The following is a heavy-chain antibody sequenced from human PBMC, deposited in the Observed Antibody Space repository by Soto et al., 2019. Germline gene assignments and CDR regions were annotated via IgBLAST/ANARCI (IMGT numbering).Heavy chain of an antibody. V-gene: IGHV3-30-3*01. D-gene: IGHD2-15*01. CDR2: ISYDGSNK. Sequence: PGGSLRLSCAASGFTFSSYAMHWVWQAPGKGLEWVAVISYDGSNKYYADSVKGRFTISRDNSKNTLYLQMNSLRAEDTAVYYCARPKDIVVVVAATLPDYWGQGTLVTVSS. J-gene: IGHJ4*02. CDR1: GFTFSSYA. CDR3: ARPKDIVVVVAATLPDY.